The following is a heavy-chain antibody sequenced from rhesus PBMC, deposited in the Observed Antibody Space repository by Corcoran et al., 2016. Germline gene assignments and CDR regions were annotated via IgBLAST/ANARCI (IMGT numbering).Heavy chain of an antibody. CDR3: VTRGDSWNRGGF. V-gene: IGHV4-106*01. J-gene: IGHJ4*01. CDR2: IYGRGGST. Sequence: QVQLQESGPGLVKPSETLSLTCTVSGVSISDLYYWSWIRQPPGKGMEWMGCIYGRGGSTNYNHTLKRRDTVSRDTSRDQVSLKLSAGTAADTAVYYCVTRGDSWNRGGFWGQGVLVTVSS. D-gene: IGHD1-20*01. CDR1: GVSISDLYY.